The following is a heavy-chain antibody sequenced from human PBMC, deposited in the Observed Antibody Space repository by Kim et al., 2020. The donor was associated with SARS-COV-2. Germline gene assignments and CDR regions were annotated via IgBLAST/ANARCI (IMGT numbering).Heavy chain of an antibody. V-gene: IGHV4-61*02. CDR1: GGSISSGSYY. J-gene: IGHJ5*02. CDR2: IYTSGST. Sequence: SETLSLTCTVSGGSISSGSYYWSWIRQPAGKGLEWIGRIYTSGSTNYNPSPKSRVTISVDTSKNQSSLKLSSVTAADTAVYYCARGGYCSGGSCYSLGWFDPWGQETLVTVTS. D-gene: IGHD2-15*01. CDR3: ARGGYCSGGSCYSLGWFDP.